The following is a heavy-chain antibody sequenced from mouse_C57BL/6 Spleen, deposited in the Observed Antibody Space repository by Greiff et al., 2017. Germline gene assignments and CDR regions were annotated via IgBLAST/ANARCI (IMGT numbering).Heavy chain of an antibody. J-gene: IGHJ4*01. Sequence: VQLQQSGAELARPGASVKMSCKASGYTFTSYTMHWVKQRPGQGLEWIGYINPSSGYTKYNQKFKDKATLTADKSSSTAYMQLSSLTSEDSAVYYCARGYGSSPYYAMDYWGQGTSVTVSS. CDR3: ARGYGSSPYYAMDY. CDR1: GYTFTSYT. CDR2: INPSSGYT. V-gene: IGHV1-4*01. D-gene: IGHD1-1*01.